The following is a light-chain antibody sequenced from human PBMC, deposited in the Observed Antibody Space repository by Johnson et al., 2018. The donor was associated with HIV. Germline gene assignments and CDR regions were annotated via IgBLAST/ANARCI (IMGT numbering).Light chain of an antibody. V-gene: IGLV1-51*01. CDR2: DNN. CDR3: GTWDNSLSVGYV. CDR1: NSNIGNNY. J-gene: IGLJ1*01. Sequence: QSVLTQPPSVSAAPGQKVTISCSGSNSNIGNNYVSWYQQLPGTAPKLLIYDNNKRPSGIPDRFSGSKSGTSATLGITGLQTGDEADYYCGTWDNSLSVGYVFGTGTKVTVL.